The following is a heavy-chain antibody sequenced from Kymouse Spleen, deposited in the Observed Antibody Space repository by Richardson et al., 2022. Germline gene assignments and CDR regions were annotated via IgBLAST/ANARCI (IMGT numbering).Heavy chain of an antibody. CDR3: AREHSSSWYDHYYYYYGMDV. CDR1: GFTFSSYS. J-gene: IGHJ6*02. V-gene: IGHV3-21*03. D-gene: IGHD6-13*01. CDR2: ISSSSSYI. Sequence: EVQLVESGGGLVKPGGSLRLSCAASGFTFSSYSMNWVRQAPGKGLEWVSSISSSSSYIYYADSVKGRFTISRDNAKNSLYLQMNSLRAEDTAVYYCAREHSSSWYDHYYYYYGMDVWGQGTTVTVSS.